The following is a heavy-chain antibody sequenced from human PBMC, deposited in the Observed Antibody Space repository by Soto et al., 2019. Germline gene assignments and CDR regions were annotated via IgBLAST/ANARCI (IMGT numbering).Heavy chain of an antibody. CDR3: ARTRCTNGVCYRKYYYYYGMDV. CDR2: IIPIFGTA. Sequence: QVQLVQSGAEVKKPGSSVKVSCKASGGTFSSYAISWVRQAPGQGLEWMGGIIPIFGTANYAQKFQGRVTITADESTSTAYMELSSLRSEDTAVYYCARTRCTNGVCYRKYYYYYGMDVWGQGTTVTVSS. J-gene: IGHJ6*02. D-gene: IGHD2-8*01. CDR1: GGTFSSYA. V-gene: IGHV1-69*12.